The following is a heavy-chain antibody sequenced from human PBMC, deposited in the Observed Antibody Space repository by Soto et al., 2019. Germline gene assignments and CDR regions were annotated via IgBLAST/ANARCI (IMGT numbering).Heavy chain of an antibody. V-gene: IGHV3-15*01. J-gene: IGHJ6*03. CDR1: GFTFSNAW. CDR2: IKSKTDGGTT. CDR3: NTDLGGGYDSDYYYYYMDV. D-gene: IGHD5-12*01. Sequence: EVQLVESGGGLVKPGGSLRLSCAASGFTFSNAWMSWVRQAPGKGLEWVGRIKSKTDGGTTDYAAPVKGRFTISRDDSKNTVYLQMNRLKTEDPAVYYCNTDLGGGYDSDYYYYYMDVWGKGTTVTVSS.